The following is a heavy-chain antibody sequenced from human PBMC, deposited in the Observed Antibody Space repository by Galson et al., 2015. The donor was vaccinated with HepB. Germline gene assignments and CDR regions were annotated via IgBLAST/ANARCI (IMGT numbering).Heavy chain of an antibody. V-gene: IGHV3-48*01. CDR3: AKSDYDFWRGYSNTGHFDC. J-gene: IGHJ4*02. Sequence: SLRLSCAASGFTFSSYSMNWVRQAPGKGLEWVSYISSSSSTIYYADSVKGRFTISRDNSKNTLNLQMEGLRAEDTAVYYCAKSDYDFWRGYSNTGHFDCWGQGTLVTVSS. CDR2: ISSSSSTI. D-gene: IGHD3-3*01. CDR1: GFTFSSYS.